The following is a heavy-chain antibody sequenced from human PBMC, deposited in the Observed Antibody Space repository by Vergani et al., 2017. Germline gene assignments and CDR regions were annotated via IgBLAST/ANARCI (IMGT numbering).Heavy chain of an antibody. V-gene: IGHV4-59*01. CDR3: AREWYSSSSFDY. CDR1: GGSISSYY. Sequence: QVQLQESGPGLVKPSETLSLTCTVSGGSISSYYWSWIRQPPGKGLEWIGYIYYSGSTNYNPSLRSRVTISVDTSKNQFSLKLSSVTAADTAVYYCAREWYSSSSFDYWGQGTLVTVSS. CDR2: IYYSGST. J-gene: IGHJ4*02. D-gene: IGHD6-6*01.